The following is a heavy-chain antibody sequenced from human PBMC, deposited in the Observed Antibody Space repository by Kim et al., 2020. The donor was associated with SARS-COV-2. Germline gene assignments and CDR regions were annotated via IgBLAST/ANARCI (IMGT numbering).Heavy chain of an antibody. CDR1: GFTFSSYA. CDR2: ISGSGGST. D-gene: IGHD4-17*01. V-gene: IGHV3-23*01. CDR3: VTHHQPTVTRSKPFALSVHWGWPRRVGFSAHFDY. Sequence: GGSLRLSCAASGFTFSSYAMSWVRQAPGKGLEWVSAISGSGGSTYYADSVKGRFTISRDNSKNTLYLQMNSLRAEDTAVYYCVTHHQPTVTRSKPFALSVHWGWPRRVGFSAHFDYWGQGTLVTVSS. J-gene: IGHJ4*02.